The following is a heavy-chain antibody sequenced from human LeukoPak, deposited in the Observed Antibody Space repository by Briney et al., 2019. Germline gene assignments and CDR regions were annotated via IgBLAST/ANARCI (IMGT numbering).Heavy chain of an antibody. J-gene: IGHJ4*02. CDR2: ISTTATTI. Sequence: PGGSLGLSCGASGFTFSDYYVSWIRQAPGKGLEWVSYISTTATTIYYADSVKGRFTISRDNAKNSLYLQMNSLRAEDTAVYYCARVLDGSNDCWGQGTLVTVSS. V-gene: IGHV3-11*01. D-gene: IGHD2/OR15-2a*01. CDR3: ARVLDGSNDC. CDR1: GFTFSDYY.